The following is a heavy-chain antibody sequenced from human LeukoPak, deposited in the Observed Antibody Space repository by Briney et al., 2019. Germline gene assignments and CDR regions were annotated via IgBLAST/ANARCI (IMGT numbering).Heavy chain of an antibody. J-gene: IGHJ4*02. D-gene: IGHD3-22*01. CDR2: INHSGST. CDR1: GGSFSGYY. V-gene: IGHV4-34*01. Sequence: PSETLSLTCAVYGGSFSGYYWSWIRQPPGKGLELIGEINHSGSTNYNPSLKSRVTISVDTSKNQFSLKLSSVTAAATAVYYCARGPHTGVNYYDSSGYYYWGQGTLVTVSS. CDR3: ARGPHTGVNYYDSSGYYY.